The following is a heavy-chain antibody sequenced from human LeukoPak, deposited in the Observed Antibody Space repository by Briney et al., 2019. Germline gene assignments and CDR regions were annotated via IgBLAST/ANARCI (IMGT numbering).Heavy chain of an antibody. J-gene: IGHJ4*02. CDR1: GGSISSYS. V-gene: IGHV4-4*07. Sequence: SETLSLTCTVSGGSISSYSWSWIRRPAGKGLEWIGRIYTSGSTNYNPPLKSRVTMSADTSKNQFSLNLSSVTAADTAVYYCAREGSSWYPDYWGQGTLVTVAS. CDR2: IYTSGST. CDR3: AREGSSWYPDY. D-gene: IGHD6-13*01.